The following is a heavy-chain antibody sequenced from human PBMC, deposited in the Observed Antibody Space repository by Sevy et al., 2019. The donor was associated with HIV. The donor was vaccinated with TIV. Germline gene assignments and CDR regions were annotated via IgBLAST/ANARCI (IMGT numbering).Heavy chain of an antibody. D-gene: IGHD3-3*01. CDR2: ISGSGGST. CDR1: GFTFSSYA. Sequence: GGSLRLSCAASGFTFSSYAMSWVRQAPGKGLEWVSAISGSGGSTYYADSVKGRFTISRDNSKNTLYLQMNGLRAEDTAVYYCAKAEFWSGYYTGYYYGMDVWGQGTTVTVSS. J-gene: IGHJ6*02. V-gene: IGHV3-23*01. CDR3: AKAEFWSGYYTGYYYGMDV.